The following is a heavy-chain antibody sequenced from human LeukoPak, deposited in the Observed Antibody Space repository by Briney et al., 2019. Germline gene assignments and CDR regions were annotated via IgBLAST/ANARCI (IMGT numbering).Heavy chain of an antibody. CDR1: GGSISSSSYY. Sequence: SETLSPTRTVAGGSISSSSYYWGWIRQPPGKGLEWIGSIYYSGSTYYNPSLKSRVPMSVDTSKNQFSLKLSSVTAADTAVYYCASLWFGELPYNRFDPWGQGPLVTVSS. CDR2: IYYSGST. J-gene: IGHJ5*02. V-gene: IGHV4-39*01. CDR3: ASLWFGELPYNRFDP. D-gene: IGHD3-10*01.